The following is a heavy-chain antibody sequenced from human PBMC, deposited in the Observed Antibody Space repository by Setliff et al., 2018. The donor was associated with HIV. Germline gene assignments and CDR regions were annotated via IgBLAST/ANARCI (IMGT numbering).Heavy chain of an antibody. J-gene: IGHJ4*02. CDR2: INVDGSSI. D-gene: IGHD3-16*01. Sequence: HPGGSLRLSCAASGFTFTDYWMHWVRQVPGQGLVWVSRINVDGSSISYADSVKGRFTISRDNAKNTLFLQMNSLRAEDTAVYYCVRRSNGEESLRRPGYWGQGTLVTVSS. V-gene: IGHV3-74*01. CDR1: GFTFTDYW. CDR3: VRRSNGEESLRRPGY.